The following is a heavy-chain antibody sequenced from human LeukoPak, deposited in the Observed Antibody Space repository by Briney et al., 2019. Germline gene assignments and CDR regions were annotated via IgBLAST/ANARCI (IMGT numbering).Heavy chain of an antibody. CDR1: GGSISSGGYY. J-gene: IGHJ4*02. V-gene: IGHV4-31*03. CDR3: ASVYYDPPHYFDY. D-gene: IGHD3-3*01. CDR2: IYYSGST. Sequence: SETLSLTCTVSGGSISSGGYYWSWIRQHPGKGLEWIGYIYYSGSTYYNPSLKSRVTISVDTSKNQFSLKLSSVTAADRAVCYCASVYYDPPHYFDYWGQGTLVTVSS.